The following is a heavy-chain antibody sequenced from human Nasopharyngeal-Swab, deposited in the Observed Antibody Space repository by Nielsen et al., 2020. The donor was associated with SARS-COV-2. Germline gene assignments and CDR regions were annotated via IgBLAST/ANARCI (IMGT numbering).Heavy chain of an antibody. CDR2: ISYDGSNK. D-gene: IGHD3-10*01. J-gene: IGHJ3*02. V-gene: IGHV3-30-3*01. CDR3: ARVGVIYGSGAFDI. CDR1: GFTFSSYA. Sequence: GESLKISCAASGFTFSSYAMHWVRQAPGKGLEWVAVISYDGSNKYYADSVKGRFTISRDNSKNTLYLQMNSLRAEDTAVYYCARVGVIYGSGAFDIRGQGTMVTVSS.